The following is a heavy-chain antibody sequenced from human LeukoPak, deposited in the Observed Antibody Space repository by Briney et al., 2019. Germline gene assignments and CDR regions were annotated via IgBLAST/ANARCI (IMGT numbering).Heavy chain of an antibody. CDR1: GYSFTSYW. Sequence: GESLKISCKGSGYSFTSYWIGWVRQMPGKGLEWMGIIYPGDSDTRYSPSFQGQVTISADKPISTAYLQWSSLKASDTAMYYCARQHSNYNYYYGMDVWGQGTTVTVSS. V-gene: IGHV5-51*01. D-gene: IGHD4-11*01. CDR3: ARQHSNYNYYYGMDV. CDR2: IYPGDSDT. J-gene: IGHJ6*02.